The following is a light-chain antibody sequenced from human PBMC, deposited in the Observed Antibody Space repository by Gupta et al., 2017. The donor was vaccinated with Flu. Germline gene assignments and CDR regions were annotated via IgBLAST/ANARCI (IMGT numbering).Light chain of an antibody. CDR1: SLRSYS. CDR2: GQN. CDR3: NSRDRTGNLLI. Sequence: SSELTQDPAVSVALGQTVSLTCQGDSLRSYSASWYQQKPGRAPVLVIFGQNMRPSGIPVRFPGSTSENTASLTITGAQAEDEADYYCNSRDRTGNLLIFGGGTKLTVL. V-gene: IGLV3-19*01. J-gene: IGLJ2*01.